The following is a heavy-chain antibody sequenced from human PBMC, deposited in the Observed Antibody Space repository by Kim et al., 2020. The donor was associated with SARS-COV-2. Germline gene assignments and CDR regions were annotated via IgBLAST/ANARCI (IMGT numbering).Heavy chain of an antibody. Sequence: GGSLRLSCAASGFPFTDAWMGWVRQAPGKGLEWVARIKSKGGGGTTDYGAPVKGRFTISRDDADTTVFLHMNGLKTEDTAVYSCTWLRGLCGVGACFTWARGTLVRVSA. J-gene: IGHJ5*02. V-gene: IGHV3-15*01. CDR2: IKSKGGGGTT. CDR1: GFPFTDAW. D-gene: IGHD2-21*02. CDR3: TWLRGLCGVGACFT.